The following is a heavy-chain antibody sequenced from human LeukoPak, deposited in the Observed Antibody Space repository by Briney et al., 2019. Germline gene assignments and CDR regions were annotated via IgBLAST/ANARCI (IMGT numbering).Heavy chain of an antibody. J-gene: IGHJ4*02. CDR3: AKDLELAGGVIRGVTLDY. Sequence: PGGSLRLSCAAFGFTFDDYAMHWVRQGPGKGLEWVSGISWNSGSIDYADSVKGRFTISRDNAKNSLYLQMNSLRAEDTALYYCAKDLELAGGVIRGVTLDYWGQGTLVTVSS. CDR2: ISWNSGSI. V-gene: IGHV3-9*01. CDR1: GFTFDDYA. D-gene: IGHD3-10*01.